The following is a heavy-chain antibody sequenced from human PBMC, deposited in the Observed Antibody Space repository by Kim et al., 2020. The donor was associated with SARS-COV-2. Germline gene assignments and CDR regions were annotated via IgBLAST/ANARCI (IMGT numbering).Heavy chain of an antibody. D-gene: IGHD5-12*01. V-gene: IGHV3-23*01. CDR1: GFTLNSYA. CDR3: AKDLANYSGYGFGMDV. Sequence: GGSLRLSCAASGFTLNSYAMTWVRQAPGKGLEWVSTVSGRNGITYYADSVKGRFTISGDNAKNTLYLQMNGLRAEDTAVYYCAKDLANYSGYGFGMDVWGPGTTVTVSS. J-gene: IGHJ6*02. CDR2: VSGRNGIT.